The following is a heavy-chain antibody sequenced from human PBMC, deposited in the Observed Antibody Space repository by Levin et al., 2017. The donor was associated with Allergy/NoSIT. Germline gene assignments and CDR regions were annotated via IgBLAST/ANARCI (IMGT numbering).Heavy chain of an antibody. Sequence: GESLKISCKASGYTFTKNGFDWIRQAPGQGLEWMGWINPSNGNTKYAQKVQGRVTMTTDTSTSTAYMELRGLRSDDTAVYYCARDTYLDLWGRGTLVTVSS. CDR2: INPSNGNT. CDR3: ARDTYLDL. CDR1: GYTFTKNG. V-gene: IGHV1-18*01. J-gene: IGHJ2*01.